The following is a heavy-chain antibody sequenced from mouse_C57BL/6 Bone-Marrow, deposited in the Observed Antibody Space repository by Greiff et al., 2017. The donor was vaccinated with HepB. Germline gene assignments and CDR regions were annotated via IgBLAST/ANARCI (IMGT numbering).Heavy chain of an antibody. Sequence: EVQLQQSGAELVRPGASVKLSCTASGFNIKDDYMHWVKQRPEQGLEWIGWIDPENGDTEYASKFQGKATITADTSSNTAYLQLSSLTSEDTAVYYCTTFDGSSSGAMDYWGQGTSGTVSS. V-gene: IGHV14-4*01. CDR3: TTFDGSSSGAMDY. J-gene: IGHJ4*01. D-gene: IGHD1-1*01. CDR1: GFNIKDDY. CDR2: IDPENGDT.